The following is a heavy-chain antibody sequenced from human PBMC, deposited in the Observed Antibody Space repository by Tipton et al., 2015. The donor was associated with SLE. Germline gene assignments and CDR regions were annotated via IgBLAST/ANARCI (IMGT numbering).Heavy chain of an antibody. V-gene: IGHV3-66*01. CDR2: VQRDGNT. Sequence: GSLRLSCTVSGFSVSADYMSWVRQAPGKDLEWVSLVQRDGNTDYANSVKGRFIISRDIFRNTLHLQMNSLRAEDTAVYYCVREGDWAGEVDSWGQGTLVPVSS. CDR3: VREGDWAGEVDS. D-gene: IGHD2-21*02. CDR1: GFSVSADY. J-gene: IGHJ4*02.